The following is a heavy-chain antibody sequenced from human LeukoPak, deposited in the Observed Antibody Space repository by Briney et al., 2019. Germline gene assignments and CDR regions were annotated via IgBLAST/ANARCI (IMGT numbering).Heavy chain of an antibody. V-gene: IGHV1-2*04. CDR1: GYTFTGYY. CDR3: ARAGGGYSGYDHYYYYGMDV. CDR2: INPNSDGT. Sequence: ASVKVSCKASGYTFTGYYMHWVRQAPGQGLEWMGWINPNSDGTNYAQKFQGWVTMTRDTSISTAYMELSRLRSDDTAVYYCARAGGGYSGYDHYYYYGMDVWGKGTTVTVSS. J-gene: IGHJ6*04. D-gene: IGHD5-12*01.